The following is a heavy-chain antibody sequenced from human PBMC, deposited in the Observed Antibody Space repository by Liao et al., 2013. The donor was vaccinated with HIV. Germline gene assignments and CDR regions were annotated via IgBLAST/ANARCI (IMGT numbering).Heavy chain of an antibody. J-gene: IGHJ3*01. Sequence: QVQLQESGPGLVKPSQTLSLTCSVSGVSISSGDYYWSWIRQPPGKGLEWIGYIYYGGSSNYYPSLKSRADMSIDTSKNQFSLKLNSVTAADTAVYFCARERKFDFSSAPNDGFDVWGQGTVVSVST. CDR2: IYYGGSS. D-gene: IGHD3-3*01. CDR3: ARERKFDFSSAPNDGFDV. V-gene: IGHV4-30-4*08. CDR1: GVSISSGDYY.